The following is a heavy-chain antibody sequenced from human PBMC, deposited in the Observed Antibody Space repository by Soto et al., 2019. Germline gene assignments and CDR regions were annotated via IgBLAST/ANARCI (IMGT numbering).Heavy chain of an antibody. V-gene: IGHV3-33*01. CDR3: ARVPRYDTWDFDY. CDR2: LWYDGSRE. Sequence: QVPLVESGGGVVQPGRSLRLSCTASGFSVSTHVIHWFRQAPGKGLEWVAVLWYDGSREYYAESVKGRFTISRDNSKNTMYLQMNSLRADDTAVYYCARVPRYDTWDFDYWGQGTLATVSS. J-gene: IGHJ4*02. CDR1: GFSVSTHV. D-gene: IGHD3-22*01.